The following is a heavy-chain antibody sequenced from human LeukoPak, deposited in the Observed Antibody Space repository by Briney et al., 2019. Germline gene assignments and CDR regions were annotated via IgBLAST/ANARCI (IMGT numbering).Heavy chain of an antibody. D-gene: IGHD3-3*01. Sequence: GGSLRLSCAASGFTFSNAWMSWVRQAPGKGLEWIGRIKSKTDGGTTDYAAPVKGRFTISRDDSKNTLYLQMNSLKTEDTAVYYCTTLYSDFWGDYYGYWGQGTLVTVSS. CDR1: GFTFSNAW. CDR2: IKSKTDGGTT. CDR3: TTLYSDFWGDYYGY. V-gene: IGHV3-15*01. J-gene: IGHJ4*02.